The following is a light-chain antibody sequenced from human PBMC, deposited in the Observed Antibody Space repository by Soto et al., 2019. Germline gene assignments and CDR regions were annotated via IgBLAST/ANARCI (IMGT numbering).Light chain of an antibody. V-gene: IGKV3-20*01. CDR1: QSIPRSY. CDR3: QQSGSSIT. Sequence: EIVLTQSPGTLSLSPGEIATLSCRASQSIPRSYLAWYQQKPGQAPRLLIYGKSSRATGIPYRFSGSGSGTDFTLTISRLEPEDFAVFYCQQSGSSITFGQGTRLEIK. J-gene: IGKJ5*01. CDR2: GKS.